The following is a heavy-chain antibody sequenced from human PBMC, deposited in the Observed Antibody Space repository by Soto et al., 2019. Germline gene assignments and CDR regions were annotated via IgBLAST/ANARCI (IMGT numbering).Heavy chain of an antibody. CDR1: CYTLTSYG. Sequence: ASVKVSCKASCYTLTSYGITWVRQAPGQGLEWMGWMKANSGNTAYAQKFQGRVTMTGDTSINTAYMELSDLRSADTAVYYCTRRARIGKQLWLPFDSWAQGTLVTVSS. V-gene: IGHV1-8*02. J-gene: IGHJ4*02. D-gene: IGHD3-22*01. CDR2: MKANSGNT. CDR3: TRRARIGKQLWLPFDS.